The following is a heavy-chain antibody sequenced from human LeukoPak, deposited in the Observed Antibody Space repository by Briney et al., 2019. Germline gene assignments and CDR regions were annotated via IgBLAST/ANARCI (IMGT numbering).Heavy chain of an antibody. CDR3: ARAGYCTGGVCYPDAFDV. Sequence: PSETLSLTCAVYGGSFSGYYWSWIRQPPGKGLEWIGEINHSGSTNYNPSLKSRVTMSVDTSKNQFSLKLSSVTAADTAVYYCARAGYCTGGVCYPDAFDVWGQGTMVTVSS. J-gene: IGHJ3*01. CDR1: GGSFSGYY. D-gene: IGHD2-8*02. CDR2: INHSGST. V-gene: IGHV4-34*01.